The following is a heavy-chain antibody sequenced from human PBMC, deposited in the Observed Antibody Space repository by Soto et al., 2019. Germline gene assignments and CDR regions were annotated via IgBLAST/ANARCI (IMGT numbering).Heavy chain of an antibody. CDR1: GGSISSSSYY. V-gene: IGHV4-39*01. CDR2: IYYSGST. Sequence: SETLSLTCTVSGGSISSSSYYWGWIRQPPGKGLEWIGSIYYSGSTYYNPSLKSRVTISVDTSKNQFSLKLSSVTAADTAVYYCARHRSIDYYFPGRFDPWGQGTLVTVSS. CDR3: ARHRSIDYYFPGRFDP. J-gene: IGHJ5*02. D-gene: IGHD2-21*01.